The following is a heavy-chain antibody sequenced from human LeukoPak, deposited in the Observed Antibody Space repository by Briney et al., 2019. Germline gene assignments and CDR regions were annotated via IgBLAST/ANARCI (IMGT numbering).Heavy chain of an antibody. CDR2: IYTSGST. D-gene: IGHD6-19*01. Sequence: SETLSLTCTVSGGSISSYYWSWIRQPAGKALEWIGRIYTSGSTNYNPSLKSRVTISVDKSKNQFSLKLSSVTAADTAVYSCARVREGSGWSGDNWFDPWGQGTLITVSS. V-gene: IGHV4-4*07. CDR1: GGSISSYY. CDR3: ARVREGSGWSGDNWFDP. J-gene: IGHJ5*02.